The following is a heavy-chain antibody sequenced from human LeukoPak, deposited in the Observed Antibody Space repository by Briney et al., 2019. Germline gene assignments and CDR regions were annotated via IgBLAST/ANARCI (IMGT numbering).Heavy chain of an antibody. Sequence: PGGSLRLSCAASGFTFSSYTMSWVRQVPGQGLEWVSAISGSGYNTYYADSVKGRFTISRDNSENTLYLHMDTLRAEDTALYFCAKDRSGGTTTTVMVAWGRGTLVTVSS. D-gene: IGHD4-17*01. J-gene: IGHJ5*02. CDR3: AKDRSGGTTTTVMVA. V-gene: IGHV3-23*01. CDR1: GFTFSSYT. CDR2: ISGSGYNT.